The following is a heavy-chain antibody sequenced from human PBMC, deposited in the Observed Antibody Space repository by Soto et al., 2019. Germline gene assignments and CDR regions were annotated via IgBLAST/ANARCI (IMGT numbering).Heavy chain of an antibody. J-gene: IGHJ4*02. Sequence: SVKVSCKASGGTFTSHAVSWVRQAPGQGLEWMGGIIPMFGAANYALNFQGRVTITADEPTGTAYMELSSLRSEDTAVYYCARGSISWFLDYWGLGTLVTVSS. V-gene: IGHV1-69*13. D-gene: IGHD6-13*01. CDR1: GGTFTSHA. CDR2: IIPMFGAA. CDR3: ARGSISWFLDY.